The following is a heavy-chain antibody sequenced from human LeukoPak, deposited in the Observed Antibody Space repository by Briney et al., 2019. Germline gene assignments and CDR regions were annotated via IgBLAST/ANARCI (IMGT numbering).Heavy chain of an antibody. CDR2: ISGSGGST. J-gene: IGHJ3*02. V-gene: IGHV3-23*01. D-gene: IGHD6-6*01. Sequence: GGSLRLSCAASGFTFSSYAMSWVRQAPGKGLEWVSAISGSGGSTYYADPVKGRFTISRDNSKNTLYLQMNSLRAEDTAVYYCAKDLYSSSAGHAFDIWGQGTMVTVSS. CDR1: GFTFSSYA. CDR3: AKDLYSSSAGHAFDI.